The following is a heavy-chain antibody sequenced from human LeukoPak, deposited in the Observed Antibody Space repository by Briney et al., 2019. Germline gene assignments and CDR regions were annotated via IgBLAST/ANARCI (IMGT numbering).Heavy chain of an antibody. CDR1: GFSFSHYA. CDR2: ISYDGNVK. J-gene: IGHJ3*02. Sequence: AGGSLRLSCAASGFSFSHYALHWVRQAPGKGLEWLAFISYDGNVKYYADSVKGRFTISRDNVKNSLYLQMNSLRAEDTALYHCARDRNYGERPSAFDIWGQGTMVTVSS. D-gene: IGHD4-17*01. CDR3: ARDRNYGERPSAFDI. V-gene: IGHV3-30-3*01.